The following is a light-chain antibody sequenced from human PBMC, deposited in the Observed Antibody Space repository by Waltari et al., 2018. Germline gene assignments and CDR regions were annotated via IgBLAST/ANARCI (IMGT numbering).Light chain of an antibody. V-gene: IGKV3-11*01. J-gene: IGKJ3*01. Sequence: EVVLTQSPATLSLSPGERATLLCSASQRVSSSLAWYQQRPGQAPRLLIYAASYRATGIPARFSGSGSGTDFTLTINSLEPEDSAVYYCHQRGEWPRGGTFGPGTKVDIK. CDR1: QRVSSS. CDR3: HQRGEWPRGGT. CDR2: AAS.